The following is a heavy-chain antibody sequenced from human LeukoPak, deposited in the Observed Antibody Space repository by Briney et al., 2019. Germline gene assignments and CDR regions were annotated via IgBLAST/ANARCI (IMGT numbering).Heavy chain of an antibody. V-gene: IGHV1-2*02. CDR1: GYIFTDYY. Sequence: GASVKVSCKASGYIFTDYYIHWVRQAPGQGLEWIGWINSNSGDTNYAQKFQGRVTMTRDTSISTAYMELSWLKTDDTAVYYCARVRERACSGGSCYFNWFDPWGQGTLVTVSS. J-gene: IGHJ5*02. CDR3: ARVRERACSGGSCYFNWFDP. CDR2: INSNSGDT. D-gene: IGHD2-15*01.